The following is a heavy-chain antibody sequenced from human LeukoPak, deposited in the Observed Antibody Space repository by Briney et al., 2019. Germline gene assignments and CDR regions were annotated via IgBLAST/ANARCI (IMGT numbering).Heavy chain of an antibody. CDR2: IYTSGST. J-gene: IGHJ3*02. CDR3: ARGTGYSSGWYDAFDI. CDR1: GGSISSGSYY. D-gene: IGHD6-19*01. Sequence: SESLSLTCTVSGGSISSGSYYSSWIRQPAGKGLEWIGRIYTSGSTNYNPSLKSRVTISVDTSKNQFSLKLSSVTAADTAVYYCARGTGYSSGWYDAFDIWGQGTMVTVSS. V-gene: IGHV4-61*02.